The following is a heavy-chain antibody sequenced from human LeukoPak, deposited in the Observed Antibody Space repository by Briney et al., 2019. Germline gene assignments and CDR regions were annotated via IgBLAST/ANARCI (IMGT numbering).Heavy chain of an antibody. CDR3: ARSVGPAAITYYYMDV. Sequence: GASVKVSCKASGYTFTSYYMHWVRQAPGQGLEWMGIINPSGGSTSYAQKFQGRVTMTRDMSTSTVYMELSSLRSEDTAVYYCARSVGPAAITYYYMDVRGKGTTVTVSS. CDR2: INPSGGST. J-gene: IGHJ6*03. CDR1: GYTFTSYY. D-gene: IGHD2-2*02. V-gene: IGHV1-46*01.